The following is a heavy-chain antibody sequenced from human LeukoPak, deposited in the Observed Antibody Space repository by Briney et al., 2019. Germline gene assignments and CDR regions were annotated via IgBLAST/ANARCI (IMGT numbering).Heavy chain of an antibody. CDR2: ISGSGGST. D-gene: IGHD5-18*01. V-gene: IGHV3-23*01. CDR1: GFTFSSYA. J-gene: IGHJ4*02. Sequence: GGSLRLSCAASGFTFSSYAMSWVRQAPGKGLEWVSAISGSGGSTYYADSVKGRFTISRDNSKNALYLQMNSLRAEDTAVYYCAKGGIQLRGWYFDYWGQGTLVTVSS. CDR3: AKGGIQLRGWYFDY.